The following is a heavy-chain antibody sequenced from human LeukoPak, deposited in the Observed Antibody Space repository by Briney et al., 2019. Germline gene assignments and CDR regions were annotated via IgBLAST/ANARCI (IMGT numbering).Heavy chain of an antibody. Sequence: GGSLRLSCVASGFTFVSHWMTWVRQTPGKGLEWVANINQDGSEKYYVDSVKGRFTISRDNAKNSLYLQMNSLRAEDAAVYYCAREGRAYRYSSSWYPTPSWFDPWGQGTLVTVSS. V-gene: IGHV3-7*01. CDR3: AREGRAYRYSSSWYPTPSWFDP. D-gene: IGHD6-13*01. CDR1: GFTFVSHW. CDR2: INQDGSEK. J-gene: IGHJ5*02.